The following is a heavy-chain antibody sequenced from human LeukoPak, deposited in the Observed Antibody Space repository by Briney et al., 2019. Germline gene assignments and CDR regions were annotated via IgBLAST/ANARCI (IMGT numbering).Heavy chain of an antibody. V-gene: IGHV3-7*01. Sequence: GGSLRLSCAASGFTFSNHWMSWVRQAPGKGLEWVANIKEDGGELNYVDSVKGRFTISRDNAKRSLFLQMNSLTADDTALYYCARERTTIVSGTTIGAYWGQGTLVTVSS. CDR3: ARERTTIVSGTTIGAY. J-gene: IGHJ4*02. CDR2: IKEDGGEL. D-gene: IGHD2/OR15-2a*01. CDR1: GFTFSNHW.